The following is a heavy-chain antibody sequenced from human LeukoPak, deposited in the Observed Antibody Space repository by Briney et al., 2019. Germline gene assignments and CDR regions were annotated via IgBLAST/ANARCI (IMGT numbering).Heavy chain of an antibody. V-gene: IGHV3-64D*06. CDR1: GFIFTDYT. Sequence: GGSLRLSCSASGFIFTDYTIHWVRQAPGKGLEYVSAITNYGDGTYYADSVKGRFTISRDNSKNTVWLQMSSLRPEDTAVYYFVKDTRDTRDDYWGQGTLVTVSS. CDR3: VKDTRDTRDDY. CDR2: ITNYGDGT. J-gene: IGHJ4*02.